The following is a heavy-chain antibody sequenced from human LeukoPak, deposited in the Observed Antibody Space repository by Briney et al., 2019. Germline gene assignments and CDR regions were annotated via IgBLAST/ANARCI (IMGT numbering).Heavy chain of an antibody. V-gene: IGHV1-2*06. CDR3: ARVLTTEADHDFWSGYYRSGYYYGMDV. Sequence: ASVNVSCKACGHTFTGYHMHWVRRAPAQGLEWMGRINPNSGGTNYTQKFQCRVTMTRDTSISTAYMELSRQRSDDTAVYYCARVLTTEADHDFWSGYYRSGYYYGMDVWGQGTTVTVSS. D-gene: IGHD3-3*01. CDR1: GHTFTGYH. J-gene: IGHJ6*02. CDR2: INPNSGGT.